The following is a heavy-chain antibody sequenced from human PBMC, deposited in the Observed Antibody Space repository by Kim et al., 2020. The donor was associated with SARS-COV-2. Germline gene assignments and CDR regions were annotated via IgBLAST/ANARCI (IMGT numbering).Heavy chain of an antibody. CDR1: GFTFSSYG. CDR3: AKGQTHYDSSGYYYSYGM. D-gene: IGHD3-22*01. Sequence: GSLRLSCAASGFTFSSYGMHWVRQAPGKGLEWVAVISYDGSNKYYADSVKGRFTISRDNSKNTLYLQMNSLRAEDTAVYYCAKGQTHYDSSGYYYSYGM. J-gene: IGHJ6*01. V-gene: IGHV3-30*18. CDR2: ISYDGSNK.